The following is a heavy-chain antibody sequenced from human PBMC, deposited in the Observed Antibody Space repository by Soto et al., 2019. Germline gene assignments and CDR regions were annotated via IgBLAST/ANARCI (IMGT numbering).Heavy chain of an antibody. V-gene: IGHV1-18*01. J-gene: IGHJ6*02. CDR2: ISAYNGNT. Sequence: ASVKVSCKASGYTFTSYGISWVRQAPGQGLEWMGWISAYNGNTNYAQKLQGRVTMTTDTSTSTAYMELRSLRSDDTAVYYCASQQSDFGVDISPDYYYYGMDVWGQGTTVTVSS. D-gene: IGHD3-3*01. CDR3: ASQQSDFGVDISPDYYYYGMDV. CDR1: GYTFTSYG.